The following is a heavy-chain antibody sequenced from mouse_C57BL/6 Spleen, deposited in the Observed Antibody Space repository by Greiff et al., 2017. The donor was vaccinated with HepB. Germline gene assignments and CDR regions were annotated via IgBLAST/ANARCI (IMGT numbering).Heavy chain of an antibody. V-gene: IGHV1-50*01. D-gene: IGHD1-1*01. CDR1: GYTFTSYW. CDR2: IDPSDSYT. Sequence: QVQLQQPGAELVKPGASVKLSCKASGYTFTSYWMQWVKQRPGQGLEWIGEIDPSDSYTNYNQKFKGKATLTVDTSSSKAYMQLISLTSKDSAVYYCSKERGNYYGSNPFFDYWGQGTTLTVSS. J-gene: IGHJ2*01. CDR3: SKERGNYYGSNPFFDY.